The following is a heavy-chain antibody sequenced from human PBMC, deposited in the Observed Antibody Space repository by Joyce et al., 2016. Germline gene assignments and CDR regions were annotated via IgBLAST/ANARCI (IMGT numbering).Heavy chain of an antibody. D-gene: IGHD1-7*01. Sequence: QVQLQPWGAGLLKPSGTLSLTCGVYGGSFSGYYWSWVRQPPGKGLEWIAESNHRGSINNNPSLKSRVTMSVDPSKNEVCLNLTSVIAADTAVYYCARGYRTWGQGTLVTVSS. J-gene: IGHJ4*02. CDR3: ARGYRT. CDR1: GGSFSGYY. V-gene: IGHV4-34*01. CDR2: SNHRGSI.